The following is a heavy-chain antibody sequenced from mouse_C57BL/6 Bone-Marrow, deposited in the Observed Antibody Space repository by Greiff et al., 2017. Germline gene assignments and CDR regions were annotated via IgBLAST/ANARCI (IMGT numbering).Heavy chain of an antibody. V-gene: IGHV14-4*01. Sequence: VQLQQSGAELVRPGASVKLSCTASGFNIKDDYMHWVKQRPEQGLEWIGWIDPENGDTEYASKLQGKATITADTSSNTAYLQLSSLTSEDTAVYYCTTPITYYCEYWGQGTTLTVSS. J-gene: IGHJ2*01. CDR2: IDPENGDT. D-gene: IGHD1-1*01. CDR1: GFNIKDDY. CDR3: TTPITYYCEY.